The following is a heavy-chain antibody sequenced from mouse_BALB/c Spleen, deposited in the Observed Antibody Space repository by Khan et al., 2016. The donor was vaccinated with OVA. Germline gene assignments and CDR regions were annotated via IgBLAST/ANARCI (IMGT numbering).Heavy chain of an antibody. Sequence: QLEESGPGLVKPSQTVSLTCTATGTSITSGNYRWSWIRQFPGNKLEWIGNIYYSGTVTYNPSLTSRTTITRDTSKNQFFLEMNSLTAEDTATYYCARDYSSLYWFFDVGGAGTTVTVSS. CDR2: IYYSGTV. D-gene: IGHD1-1*01. CDR3: ARDYSSLYWFFDV. CDR1: GTSITSGNYR. J-gene: IGHJ1*01. V-gene: IGHV3-5*02.